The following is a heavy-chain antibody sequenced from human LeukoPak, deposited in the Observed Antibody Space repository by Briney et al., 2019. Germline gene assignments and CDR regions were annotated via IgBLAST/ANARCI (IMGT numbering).Heavy chain of an antibody. J-gene: IGHJ4*02. D-gene: IGHD3-3*01. CDR1: GFTFSSYA. Sequence: PGASLRLSCAASGFTFSSYAMSWVRQAPGKGLEWVSAISGSGGSTYYADSVKGRFTISRDNSKNTLYLQMNSLRAADTAVYYCAKADHYDFWSGYFDYWGQGTLVTVSS. CDR3: AKADHYDFWSGYFDY. V-gene: IGHV3-23*01. CDR2: ISGSGGST.